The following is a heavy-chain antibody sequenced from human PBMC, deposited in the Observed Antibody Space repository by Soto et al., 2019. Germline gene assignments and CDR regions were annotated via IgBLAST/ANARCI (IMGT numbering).Heavy chain of an antibody. D-gene: IGHD2-15*01. CDR1: GFTFSSYG. CDR3: ARDNGFVRDCSGGSCHYYYYGMDV. J-gene: IGHJ6*02. CDR2: IWYDGSNK. Sequence: QVQLVESGGGVVQPGRSLRLSCAASGFTFSSYGMHWVRQAPGKGLEWVAVIWYDGSNKYYADSVKGRFTISRDNSKNTLYVQMNSLRAEDTAVYYWARDNGFVRDCSGGSCHYYYYGMDVWGQGTTVTVSS. V-gene: IGHV3-33*01.